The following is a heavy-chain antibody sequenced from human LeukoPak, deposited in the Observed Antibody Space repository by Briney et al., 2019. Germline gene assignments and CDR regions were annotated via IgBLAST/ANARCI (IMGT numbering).Heavy chain of an antibody. D-gene: IGHD3-10*01. CDR2: IYYSGST. Sequence: SETLSLTCTVSGGSISSYYWSWIRQPPGKGLEWIGYIYYSGSTNYNPSLKSRVTISVDASKNQFSLKLSSVTAADTAVYYCARDRYYYDSGSPGWFDPWGQGTLVTVSS. CDR3: ARDRYYYDSGSPGWFDP. V-gene: IGHV4-59*12. CDR1: GGSISSYY. J-gene: IGHJ5*02.